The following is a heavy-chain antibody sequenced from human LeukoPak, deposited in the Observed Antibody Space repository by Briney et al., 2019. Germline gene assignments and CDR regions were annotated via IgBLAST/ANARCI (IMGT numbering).Heavy chain of an antibody. J-gene: IGHJ6*02. V-gene: IGHV3-33*01. D-gene: IGHD2-2*01. CDR1: GFTFSSYG. Sequence: GGSLRLSCAASGFTFSSYGMHWVRQAPGKGLEWVAVIWYDGSNKYYADSVKGRFTISRDNSKNTLYLQMNSLRAEDTAVYYCARTSVFTSSSSYYYYGMDVWGQGTTVTVSS. CDR2: IWYDGSNK. CDR3: ARTSVFTSSSSYYYYGMDV.